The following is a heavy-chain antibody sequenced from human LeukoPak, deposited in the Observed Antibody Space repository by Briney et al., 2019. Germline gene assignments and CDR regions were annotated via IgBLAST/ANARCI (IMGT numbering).Heavy chain of an antibody. Sequence: SETLSLTCAVPGGSISSSSYYWGWIRQPPGKGLEWIGSIYYSGSTYYNPSLKSRVTISVDTSKNQFSLKLSSVTAADTAVYYCARLGQLVRDGAFDIWGQGTMVTVST. J-gene: IGHJ3*02. CDR1: GGSISSSSYY. CDR2: IYYSGST. D-gene: IGHD6-6*01. CDR3: ARLGQLVRDGAFDI. V-gene: IGHV4-39*07.